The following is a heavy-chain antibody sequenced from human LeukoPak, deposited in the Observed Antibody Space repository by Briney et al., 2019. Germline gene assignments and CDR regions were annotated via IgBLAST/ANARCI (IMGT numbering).Heavy chain of an antibody. D-gene: IGHD1-26*01. V-gene: IGHV1-18*01. CDR2: ISAYNGNT. CDR1: GYTFTSYG. CDR3: ERDDPGRVGKFDY. J-gene: IGHJ4*02. Sequence: ASVTVSCKASGYTFTSYGISWVRQAPGQGLEGMGWISAYNGNTNYAQKLQGRVTITTDTSTSTAYMELRSLRSDDTAVYYCERDDPGRVGKFDYWGQGTLVSVSS.